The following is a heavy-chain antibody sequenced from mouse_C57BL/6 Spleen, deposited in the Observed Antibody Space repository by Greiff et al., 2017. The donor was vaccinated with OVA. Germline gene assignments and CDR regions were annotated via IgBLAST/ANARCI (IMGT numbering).Heavy chain of an antibody. Sequence: QVQLQQSGAELARPGASVKMSCKASGYTFTSYSMHWVKQRPGQGLEWIGYINPSSGYTKYNQKFKDKATLTADKSSSTAYMQLSSLTSEDSAVYYCARSSYGYWFAYWGQGTLVTVSA. CDR2: INPSSGYT. J-gene: IGHJ3*01. D-gene: IGHD2-2*01. CDR1: GYTFTSYS. CDR3: ARSSYGYWFAY. V-gene: IGHV1-4*01.